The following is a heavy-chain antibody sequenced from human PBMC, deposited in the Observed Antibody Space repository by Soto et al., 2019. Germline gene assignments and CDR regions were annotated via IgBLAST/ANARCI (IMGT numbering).Heavy chain of an antibody. CDR2: IIPILGIA. J-gene: IGHJ4*02. V-gene: IGHV1-69*08. CDR1: GGTFSSYT. CDR3: AREERGYASDY. Sequence: QVQLVQSGAEVKKPGSSVKVSCKASGGTFSSYTISWVRQAPGQGLEWMGRIIPILGIANYAQKFQGRVTITADKPTSTAYMELSSLRSEDTAVYSCAREERGYASDYWGQGTLVTVSS. D-gene: IGHD5-12*01.